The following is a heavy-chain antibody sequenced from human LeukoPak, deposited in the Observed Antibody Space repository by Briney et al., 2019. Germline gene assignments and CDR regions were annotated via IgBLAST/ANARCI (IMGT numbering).Heavy chain of an antibody. CDR3: ASLKYSSGWFNWFDP. CDR1: GFTFSSYG. D-gene: IGHD6-19*01. Sequence: GRSLRLSCAASGFTFSSYGMHWVRQAPGKGLEWVPYISSSGSTIYYADFVKGRFTISRDNAKNSLYLQMNSLRAEDTAVYYCASLKYSSGWFNWFDPWGQGTLVTVSS. V-gene: IGHV3-48*04. J-gene: IGHJ5*02. CDR2: ISSSGSTI.